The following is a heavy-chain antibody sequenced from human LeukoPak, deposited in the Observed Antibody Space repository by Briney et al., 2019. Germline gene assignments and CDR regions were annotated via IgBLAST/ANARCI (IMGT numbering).Heavy chain of an antibody. J-gene: IGHJ4*02. Sequence: PSETLSLTCAVYGGSFSGYYWSWIRQPPGKGLELIGEINHSGSTDYNPSLKSRVTISVDTSKNQFSLKLSSVTAADTAVYYCARGLRSLGYWGQGTLVTVSS. CDR1: GGSFSGYY. CDR2: INHSGST. CDR3: ARGLRSLGY. V-gene: IGHV4-34*01.